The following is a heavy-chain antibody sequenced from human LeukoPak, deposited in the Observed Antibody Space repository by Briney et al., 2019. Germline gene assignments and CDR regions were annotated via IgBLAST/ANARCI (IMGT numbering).Heavy chain of an antibody. V-gene: IGHV4-39*01. CDR2: IYYSGST. CDR3: ARLSGLYYYYMDV. J-gene: IGHJ6*03. CDR1: GGSISSSSYY. D-gene: IGHD2-8*02. Sequence: SETLSLTCTVSGGSISSSSYYWGCIRQPPGKGLEWIGSIYYSGSTYYNPSLKSRVTISVDTSKHQFSLKLSSVTAADTAVYYCARLSGLYYYYMDVWGKGTTVTVSS.